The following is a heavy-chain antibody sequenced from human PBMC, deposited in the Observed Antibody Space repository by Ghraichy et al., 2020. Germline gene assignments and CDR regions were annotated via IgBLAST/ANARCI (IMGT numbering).Heavy chain of an antibody. V-gene: IGHV3-74*01. D-gene: IGHD1-1*01. CDR2: VKPDGSFT. J-gene: IGHJ4*02. CDR3: TTETMG. CDR1: GFTFSNYW. Sequence: GGSLRLSCAASGFTFSNYWMHWVRQAPGKGLVWVSTVKPDGSFTAYADSVQGRFTISRDNAKNTLYLQMNSLRDADTAVYFCTTETMGWGQGTLVTVSS.